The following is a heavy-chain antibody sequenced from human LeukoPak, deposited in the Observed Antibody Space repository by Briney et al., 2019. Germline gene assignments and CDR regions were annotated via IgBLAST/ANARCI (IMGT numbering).Heavy chain of an antibody. CDR3: ARAVPFDY. J-gene: IGHJ4*02. V-gene: IGHV3-48*02. CDR2: IRSTSSTI. Sequence: GGSLRLSCAASGFTFRTYSMNWVRQAPGKGLDWVSYIRSTSSTIYYADSVKGRFTISRDNAKDSLYLQMNSLRDEDTAVYYCARAVPFDYWGQGTLVTVSS. CDR1: GFTFRTYS.